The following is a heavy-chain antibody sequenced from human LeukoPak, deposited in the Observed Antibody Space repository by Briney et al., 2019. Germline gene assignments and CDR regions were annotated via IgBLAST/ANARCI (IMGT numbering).Heavy chain of an antibody. CDR2: IYTSGST. CDR3: ARSRRYYGSGSPEYYFDY. V-gene: IGHV4-4*07. D-gene: IGHD3-10*01. Sequence: SETLSLTCTVSGGSISSYYWSWIRRPAGKGLEWIGRIYTSGSTNYNPSLKSRVTMSVDTSKNQFSLKLSSVTAADTAVYYCARSRRYYGSGSPEYYFDYWGQGTLVTVSS. J-gene: IGHJ4*02. CDR1: GGSISSYY.